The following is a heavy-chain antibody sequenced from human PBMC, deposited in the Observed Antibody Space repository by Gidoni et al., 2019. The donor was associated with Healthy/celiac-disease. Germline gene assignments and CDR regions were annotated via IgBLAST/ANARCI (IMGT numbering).Heavy chain of an antibody. D-gene: IGHD4-17*01. CDR3: ARGGGDYGGPFDY. V-gene: IGHV1-46*03. CDR1: GYTFTSDY. CDR2: INPSGGST. J-gene: IGHJ4*02. Sequence: QVQLVQSGAEVKKPGASVKVSCTASGYTFTSDYRHWVLQAPGQGLEWMGIINPSGGSTSYAQKFQGRVTMTRDTATSTVYMELSSLRSEDTAVYYCARGGGDYGGPFDYWGQGTLVTVSS.